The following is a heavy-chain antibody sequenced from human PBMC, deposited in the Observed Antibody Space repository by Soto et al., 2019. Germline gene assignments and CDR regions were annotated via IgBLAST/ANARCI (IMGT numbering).Heavy chain of an antibody. D-gene: IGHD3-3*01. CDR2: IRSKGNNYAT. V-gene: IGHV3-73*01. J-gene: IGHJ6*03. CDR1: GFTFSGSA. CDR3: SRQASDFWSGRPQYYMDV. Sequence: GGSLRLSCAASGFTFSGSAMHWVRQASGKGLEWVGRIRSKGNNYATAYGASLKGRFTISRDDSKNTAYLQMNSLNTEDTAVYYCSRQASDFWSGRPQYYMDVWGKGTTVTVSS.